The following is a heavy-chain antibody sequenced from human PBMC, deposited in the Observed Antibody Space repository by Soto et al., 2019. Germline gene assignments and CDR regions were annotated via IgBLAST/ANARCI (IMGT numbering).Heavy chain of an antibody. CDR3: ARCLHCSKGGRFDP. CDR2: LYPSGGT. CDR1: GVSISRSNW. Sequence: QVQLQESGPGLVTPSGTLSLTCSVSGVSISRSNWWTWVRQAPGKGLEWIGELYPSGGTTYNPSRRNRVTLSVDYAKNQLSLTLTSVTAADTAVYYCARCLHCSKGGRFDPWGQGALVTVSS. J-gene: IGHJ5*02. D-gene: IGHD2-8*01. V-gene: IGHV4-4*02.